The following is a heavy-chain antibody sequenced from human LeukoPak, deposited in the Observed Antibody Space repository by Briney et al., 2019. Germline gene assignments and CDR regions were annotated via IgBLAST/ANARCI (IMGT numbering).Heavy chain of an antibody. D-gene: IGHD3-10*01. CDR1: GGSLSSAHG. Sequence: SETLSLTCTVSGGSLSSAHGWSWIRQPPGKGQEWIGYSQNSGCTNCNPSLKSRVTISVDTSKNQFSLKLSSVTAADTAVYYCARDYSGSLDYWGQGTLVTVSS. V-gene: IGHV4-61*01. CDR3: ARDYSGSLDY. CDR2: SQNSGCT. J-gene: IGHJ4*02.